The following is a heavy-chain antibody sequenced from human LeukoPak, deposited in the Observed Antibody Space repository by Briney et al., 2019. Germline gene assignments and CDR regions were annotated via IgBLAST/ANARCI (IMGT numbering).Heavy chain of an antibody. J-gene: IGHJ3*02. CDR3: ARGGMGTFDI. D-gene: IGHD6-13*01. CDR2: IYYSGST. CDR1: GGSISSYY. V-gene: IGHV4-59*08. Sequence: SETLSLTCTVSGGSISSYYWSWIRQPPGKGLEWIGYIYYSGSTNYNPSLKSRVTISVDTSKNQFSPQLNSVTPDDTAVYFCARGGMGTFDIFDQGTMVFVSS.